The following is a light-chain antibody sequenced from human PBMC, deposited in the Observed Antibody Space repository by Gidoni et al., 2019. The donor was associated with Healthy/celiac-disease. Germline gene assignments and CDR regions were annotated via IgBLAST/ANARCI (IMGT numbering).Light chain of an antibody. V-gene: IGKV3-15*01. J-gene: IGKJ4*01. CDR3: QQYNNWPRTT. CDR1: QSVSSN. Sequence: EIVMTQSPATLSVSPGERATLYCRASQSVSSNLAWYQQKPGQAPRLLIYGASTRATGIPARFSGSGSGTAFTPTISSLQSEDFSVSYCQQYNNWPRTTFGGGTKVEIK. CDR2: GAS.